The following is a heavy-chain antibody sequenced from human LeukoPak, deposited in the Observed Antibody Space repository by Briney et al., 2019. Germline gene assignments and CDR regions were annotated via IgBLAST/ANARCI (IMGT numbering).Heavy chain of an antibody. Sequence: GGSLRLSCAGSGFTLNNYAIHWVRQAPGKGREWFAYYRSGDSRMDHGESVKGRFTISRDSAKNSLSLQMNRLRRDDTAVYYYATPSLYGFYAFDMWGQGKMVIVSA. CDR1: GFTLNNYA. V-gene: IGHV3-48*03. J-gene: IGHJ3*02. CDR3: ATPSLYGFYAFDM. D-gene: IGHD2/OR15-2a*01. CDR2: YRSGDSRM.